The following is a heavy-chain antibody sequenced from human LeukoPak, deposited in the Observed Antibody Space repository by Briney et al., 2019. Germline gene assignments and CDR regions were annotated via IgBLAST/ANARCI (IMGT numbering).Heavy chain of an antibody. CDR1: AYTFTGYY. CDR2: IKPHSGGT. CDR3: ARSGDGNWFDP. V-gene: IGHV1-2*02. J-gene: IGHJ5*02. Sequence: SVKVSCKASAYTFTGYYLHSVRQAHGQGLEWMGGIKPHSGGTNYAQKFQGRVTMTRDTSISTAYMELSRLRSDDTAVYYCARSGDGNWFDPWGQGTLLTVSS. D-gene: IGHD4-17*01.